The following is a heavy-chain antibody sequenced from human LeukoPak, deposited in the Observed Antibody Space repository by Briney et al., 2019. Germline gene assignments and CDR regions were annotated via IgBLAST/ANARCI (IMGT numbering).Heavy chain of an antibody. J-gene: IGHJ4*02. Sequence: ASVKVSCKASGYTFTSYGISWARQAPGQGLEWMGWISAYNGNTNYAQKLQGRVTMTTDTSTSTAYMELRSLRSDDTAVYYCARTRIASAYYDYVWGSYRYPDYWGQGTLVTVSS. CDR2: ISAYNGNT. D-gene: IGHD3-16*02. CDR1: GYTFTSYG. V-gene: IGHV1-18*01. CDR3: ARTRIASAYYDYVWGSYRYPDY.